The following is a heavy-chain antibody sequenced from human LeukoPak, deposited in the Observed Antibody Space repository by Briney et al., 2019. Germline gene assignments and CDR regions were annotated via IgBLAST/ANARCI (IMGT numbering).Heavy chain of an antibody. D-gene: IGHD4-17*01. J-gene: IGHJ4*02. V-gene: IGHV3-21*01. Sequence: GGSLRLSCAASGFTFSSYSMNWVRQAPGKGLEWVSSISSSSSYIYYADSVKGRFTISRDNAKNSLYLQMNSLRAEDTAVYYCATKPRVTTVDYWGQGTLVTVSS. CDR2: ISSSSSYI. CDR1: GFTFSSYS. CDR3: ATKPRVTTVDY.